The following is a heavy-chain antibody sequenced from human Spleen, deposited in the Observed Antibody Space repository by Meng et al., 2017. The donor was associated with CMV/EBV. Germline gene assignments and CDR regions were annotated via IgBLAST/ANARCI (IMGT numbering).Heavy chain of an antibody. Sequence: GAYHWNWVRQHPGEGLEWIGNIFNTGNTNYNPSLEGRVTISLVATSNNRFSLKLRSVTAADTAIYYCARGRWSTVTYDVYRYFDLWGRGTPVTVSS. D-gene: IGHD4-11*01. V-gene: IGHV4-31*02. CDR1: GAYH. CDR2: IFNTGNT. J-gene: IGHJ2*01. CDR3: ARGRWSTVTYDVYRYFDL.